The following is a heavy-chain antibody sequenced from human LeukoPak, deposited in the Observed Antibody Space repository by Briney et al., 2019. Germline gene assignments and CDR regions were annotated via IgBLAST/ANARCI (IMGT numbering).Heavy chain of an antibody. CDR1: GFTVSSNY. CDR3: ARGPGGGNSWYDY. V-gene: IGHV3-66*01. D-gene: IGHD6-13*01. CDR2: IYSGGST. J-gene: IGHJ4*02. Sequence: GGSLRLSCAASGFTVSSNYMSWVRQAPGKGLEWVSVIYSGGSTYYADSVKGRFTISRDNSKNTLSLQMNSLRAEDTAVYYCARGPGGGNSWYDYWGQGTLVTVSS.